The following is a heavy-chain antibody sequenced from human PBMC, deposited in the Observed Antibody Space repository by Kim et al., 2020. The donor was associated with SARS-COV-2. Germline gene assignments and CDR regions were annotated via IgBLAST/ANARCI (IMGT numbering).Heavy chain of an antibody. V-gene: IGHV4-59*13. CDR3: ARGVSSDWEGLFDC. D-gene: IGHD6-19*01. CDR2: IYYSGST. J-gene: IGHJ4*02. Sequence: SETLSLTCTVSGGSISSYYWSWIRQPPGKGLEWIGYIYYSGSTNYNPSLKSRVTISVDTSKNQFSLKLSSVTAADTAVYYCARGVSSDWEGLFDCWGQGTLVTVSS. CDR1: GGSISSYY.